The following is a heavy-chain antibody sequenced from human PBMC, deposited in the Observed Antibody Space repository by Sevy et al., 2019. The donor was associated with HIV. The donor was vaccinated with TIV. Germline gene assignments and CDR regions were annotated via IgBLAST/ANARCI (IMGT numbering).Heavy chain of an antibody. CDR1: GFTFSSYA. CDR3: ARGSSDYGDHTFDY. D-gene: IGHD4-17*01. CDR2: ISYDGSNK. J-gene: IGHJ4*02. Sequence: GGSLRLSCAASGFTFSSYAMHWVRQAPGKGLEWVAVISYDGSNKYYADSVKGRFTISRDNSKNTLYLQMNSLRADDTAVYYCARGSSDYGDHTFDYWGQGTLVTVSS. V-gene: IGHV3-30-3*01.